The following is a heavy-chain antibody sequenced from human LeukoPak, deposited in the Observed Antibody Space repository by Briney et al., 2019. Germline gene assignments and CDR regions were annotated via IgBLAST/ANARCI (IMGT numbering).Heavy chain of an antibody. CDR3: AREWPTAGGFDY. D-gene: IGHD6-13*01. CDR2: ISRDGSST. Sequence: GGSLRLSCAASEFTFSTYWMHWVRQAPGKGLVWVARISRDGSSTVSADSGRGQSTIPRDNAKNTLFLQMSSLRAEDTAVYYCAREWPTAGGFDYWGQGALVTVSS. CDR1: EFTFSTYW. J-gene: IGHJ4*02. V-gene: IGHV3-74*01.